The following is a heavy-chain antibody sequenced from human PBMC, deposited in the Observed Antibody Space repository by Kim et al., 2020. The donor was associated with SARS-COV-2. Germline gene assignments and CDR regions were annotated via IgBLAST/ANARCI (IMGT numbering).Heavy chain of an antibody. CDR2: IYYSGST. V-gene: IGHV4-31*03. CDR3: ARDGAYCGGDCYPGAFDS. CDR1: GGSISSGGYY. J-gene: IGHJ3*02. Sequence: SETLSLTCTVSGGSISSGGYYWSWIRQHQGKGLEWIGYIYYSGSTYYNPSLKSRVTISVDTSKNQFSLKLSSVTAADTAVYYCARDGAYCGGDCYPGAFDSWGQGTMVTVSS. D-gene: IGHD2-21*02.